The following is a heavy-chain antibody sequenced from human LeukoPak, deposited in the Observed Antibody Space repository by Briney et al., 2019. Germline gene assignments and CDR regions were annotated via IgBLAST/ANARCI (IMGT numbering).Heavy chain of an antibody. V-gene: IGHV3-23*01. CDR1: GFTFSSYA. D-gene: IGHD2-15*01. CDR3: AKDSGYCSGGSCYEFPEDY. CDR2: INDSGCST. J-gene: IGHJ4*02. Sequence: GGSLRLSCAASGFTFSSYAMSWVRQAPGKGLEWVSAINDSGCSTYYADSVKGRFTISRDNSKNTLYLQMNSLRAEDTAVYYCAKDSGYCSGGSCYEFPEDYWGQGTLVTVSS.